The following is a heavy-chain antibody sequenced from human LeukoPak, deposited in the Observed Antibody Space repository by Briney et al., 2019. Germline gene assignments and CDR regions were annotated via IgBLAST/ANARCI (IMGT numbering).Heavy chain of an antibody. CDR2: ISSSGSTI. V-gene: IGHV3-11*01. CDR1: GFTFSDYY. Sequence: GGSLRLYCAASGFTFSDYYMSWIRQAPGKGLEWVSYISSSGSTIYYADSVKGRFTISRDNAKNSLYLQMNSLRAEDTAVYYCARLLNYAQPEYWGQGTLVTVSS. D-gene: IGHD1-7*01. CDR3: ARLLNYAQPEY. J-gene: IGHJ4*02.